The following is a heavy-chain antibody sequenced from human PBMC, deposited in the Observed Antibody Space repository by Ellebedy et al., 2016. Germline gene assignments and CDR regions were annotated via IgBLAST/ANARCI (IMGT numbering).Heavy chain of an antibody. CDR2: ISYDGSNK. J-gene: IGHJ4*02. D-gene: IGHD3-16*01. CDR1: GFTFSSYA. CDR3: ARDTGRGSRRGIH. V-gene: IGHV3-30-3*01. Sequence: GGSLRLXXAASGFTFSSYAMHWVRQAPGKGLEWVAVISYDGSNKYYADSVKGRFTISRDNSKNTLYLQMNSLRAEDTAVYYCARDTGRGSRRGIHWGQGTLVTVSS.